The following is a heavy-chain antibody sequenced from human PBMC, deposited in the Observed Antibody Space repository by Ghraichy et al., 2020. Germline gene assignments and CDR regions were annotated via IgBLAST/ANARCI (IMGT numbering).Heavy chain of an antibody. CDR3: ARDLDTSVYFSWCDP. CDR2: ISTDGSVK. Sequence: GSLRLSCAASGFTFNYYGMHWVRQAPGKGLEWVAIISTDGSVKYYADSVKGRFTISRDNSKNTLYLQMDSLRAEDTAVYFCARDLDTSVYFSWCDPWGQGTLVTVSS. V-gene: IGHV3-30*03. CDR1: GFTFNYYG. D-gene: IGHD3-22*01. J-gene: IGHJ5*02.